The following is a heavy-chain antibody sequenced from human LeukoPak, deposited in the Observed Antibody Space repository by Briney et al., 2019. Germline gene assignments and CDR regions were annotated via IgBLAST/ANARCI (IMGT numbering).Heavy chain of an antibody. CDR1: GYSFTSYW. CDR3: ARQPAAAGNMGAFDI. Sequence: GESLKISCKGSGYSFTSYWIGWVRQMPGKGLEWMGIIYPGDSDTRYSPSFQGQVTISADKSISTAYLQWSSLKALDTAMYYCARQPAAAGNMGAFDIWGQGTMVTVSS. D-gene: IGHD6-13*01. J-gene: IGHJ3*02. CDR2: IYPGDSDT. V-gene: IGHV5-51*01.